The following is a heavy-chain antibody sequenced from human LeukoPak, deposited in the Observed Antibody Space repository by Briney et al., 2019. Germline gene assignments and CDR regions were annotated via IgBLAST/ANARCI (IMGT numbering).Heavy chain of an antibody. CDR3: AKRGVQGYMDV. Sequence: GGSLRLSCEDSGFSFGGFYMHWLRQAPGKGLEWVSTINGDGEFTVYAASVKGRFTISRGNSKNTLILQMTSLRAEDTALYYCAKRGVQGYMDVWGKGTTVIVSS. CDR1: GFSFGGFY. J-gene: IGHJ6*03. V-gene: IGHV3-23*01. D-gene: IGHD1-26*01. CDR2: INGDGEFT.